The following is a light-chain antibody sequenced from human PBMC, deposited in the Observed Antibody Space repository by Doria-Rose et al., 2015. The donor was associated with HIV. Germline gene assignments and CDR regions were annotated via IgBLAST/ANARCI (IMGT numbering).Light chain of an antibody. CDR3: QQYGTSRGT. CDR1: QRVKSSY. CDR2: DAS. J-gene: IGKJ5*01. Sequence: TQSPGTLSLSPGERATLSCRASQRVKSSYLAWYQQKPGQAPRLLIYDASTSATGIPDRFSGSGSETDFTLTISRREPEDVAVYYCQQYGTSRGTFGQGTRLEIK. V-gene: IGKV3-20*01.